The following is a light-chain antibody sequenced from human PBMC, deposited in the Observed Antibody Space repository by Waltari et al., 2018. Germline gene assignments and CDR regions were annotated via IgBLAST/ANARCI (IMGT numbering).Light chain of an antibody. Sequence: EIVLTQSPGTLSLSPGDRATLSCRASQSVTSISLTWYQHKLGQAPRLLIYGTSSRATGIPDRFSGSGSGTDFTLTISRLEPEDFAVYYCQQYDGEVVTFGGGTKVEI. CDR3: QQYDGEVVT. CDR1: QSVTSIS. CDR2: GTS. J-gene: IGKJ4*01. V-gene: IGKV3-20*01.